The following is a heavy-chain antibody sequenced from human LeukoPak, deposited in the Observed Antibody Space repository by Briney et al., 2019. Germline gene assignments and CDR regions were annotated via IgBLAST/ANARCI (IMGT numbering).Heavy chain of an antibody. J-gene: IGHJ4*02. V-gene: IGHV3-48*04. CDR2: ISDNSANI. Sequence: GGSLRLSCAASGFSFNNYGMNWLRQAPGKGLEWVSYISDNSANIQYADTVRGRFTISRDNAKKSMYLLMNSLRAEDTAIYYCARDLRFSNCFDYWGQGTLVTVPS. CDR3: ARDLRFSNCFDY. CDR1: GFSFNNYG. D-gene: IGHD3-3*01.